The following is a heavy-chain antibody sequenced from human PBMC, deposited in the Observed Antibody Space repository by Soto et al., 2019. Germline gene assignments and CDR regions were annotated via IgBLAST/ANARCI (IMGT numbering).Heavy chain of an antibody. CDR3: ARDFWSGYYTGYWFDP. CDR2: IYYSGST. V-gene: IGHV4-30-4*01. J-gene: IGHJ5*02. CDR1: GGSISSGDYY. D-gene: IGHD3-3*01. Sequence: SETLSLTCTVSGGSISSGDYYWSWIRQPPGKGLEWIGYIYYSGSTYYNPSLKSRVTISVDTSKNQFSLKLSSVTAADTAVYYCARDFWSGYYTGYWFDPGGQGTLVTVSS.